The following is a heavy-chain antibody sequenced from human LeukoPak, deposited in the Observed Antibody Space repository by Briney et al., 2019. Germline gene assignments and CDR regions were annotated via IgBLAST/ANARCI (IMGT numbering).Heavy chain of an antibody. V-gene: IGHV3-7*01. Sequence: GGSLRLSCAASGFTFSSYWMSWVRQAPGKGLEWVANIKEDGSEKFYVDSVKGRFTISRDNAKNSLYLQVSSLRAEDTAAYYCARGVSGGWYSDYWGQGTLVTVSS. CDR2: IKEDGSEK. J-gene: IGHJ4*02. CDR1: GFTFSSYW. D-gene: IGHD6-19*01. CDR3: ARGVSGGWYSDY.